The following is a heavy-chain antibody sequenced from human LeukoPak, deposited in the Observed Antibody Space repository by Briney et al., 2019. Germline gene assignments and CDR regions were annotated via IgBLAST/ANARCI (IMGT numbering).Heavy chain of an antibody. D-gene: IGHD6-19*01. CDR1: GGSISSSSYY. Sequence: SETLSLTCTLSGGSISSSSYYWGWIRQPPGKGLEWIGSIYYSGSTYYNPSLKSRVTISVDTSKNQFSLKLSSVTAADTAVYYCARVTLGSIVVAGTVGGYFDYWGQGTLVTVSS. J-gene: IGHJ4*02. V-gene: IGHV4-39*07. CDR3: ARVTLGSIVVAGTVGGYFDY. CDR2: IYYSGST.